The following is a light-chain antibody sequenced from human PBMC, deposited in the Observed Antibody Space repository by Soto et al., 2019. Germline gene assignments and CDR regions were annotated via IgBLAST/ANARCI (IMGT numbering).Light chain of an antibody. J-gene: IGKJ1*01. Sequence: DVVMTQSPLSLPVTLGQPASISCRSSQSLVYSDGNTFLNWFQQRPGQSPRRLIYKVSNRDSGVPDRFSGSVSGTDFTLKISRVGAEDVGVYYCRQGTHWPPTFGQGTKVEIK. V-gene: IGKV2-30*01. CDR1: QSLVYSDGNTF. CDR3: RQGTHWPPT. CDR2: KVS.